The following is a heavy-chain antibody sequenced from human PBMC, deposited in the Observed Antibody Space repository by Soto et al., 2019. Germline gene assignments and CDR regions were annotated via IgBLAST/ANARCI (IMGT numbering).Heavy chain of an antibody. Sequence: GGSLRLSCAAAGFSFNNYWMHWVRQGPGKGLVWVSRIKSDGSNTKYADSVKGRFTISRDNAKNTLYLQMNSLRAEDTAVYYCARDLFPWAESDSWGQGTLVTVSS. CDR2: IKSDGSNT. CDR1: GFSFNNYW. D-gene: IGHD7-27*01. V-gene: IGHV3-74*03. J-gene: IGHJ4*02. CDR3: ARDLFPWAESDS.